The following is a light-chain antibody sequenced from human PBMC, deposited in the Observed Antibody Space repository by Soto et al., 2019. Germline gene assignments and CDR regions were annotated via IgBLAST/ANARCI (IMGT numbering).Light chain of an antibody. V-gene: IGKV1-8*01. Sequence: AIRMTQSPSSFSASTGDRVTITCRASQGISSYLAWYQQKPGKAPNLLIYAASTLQSGVPSRFSGSGSGTDFTLTISCLQSEDFANYYCQQYYGDPPTFGGGTKVEI. J-gene: IGKJ4*01. CDR2: AAS. CDR1: QGISSY. CDR3: QQYYGDPPT.